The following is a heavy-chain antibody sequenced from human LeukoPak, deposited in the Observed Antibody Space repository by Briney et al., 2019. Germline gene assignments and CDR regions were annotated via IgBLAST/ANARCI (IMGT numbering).Heavy chain of an antibody. CDR3: ARSIRITMVRGGAYNWFDP. D-gene: IGHD3-10*01. J-gene: IGHJ5*02. CDR1: GGSISSGSYY. V-gene: IGHV4-61*02. CDR2: IYTSGST. Sequence: SETLSLTCTVSGGSISSGSYYWSWIRQPAGKGLEWIGRIYTSGSTNYNPSLKSRVTMSVDTSKNQFSLKLSSVTAADTAVYYCARSIRITMVRGGAYNWFDPWGQGTLVTVSS.